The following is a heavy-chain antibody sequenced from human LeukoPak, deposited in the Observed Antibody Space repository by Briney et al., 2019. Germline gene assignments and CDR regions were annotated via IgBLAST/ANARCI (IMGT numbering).Heavy chain of an antibody. CDR3: ARDCSGGSCYWVY. CDR1: GYTFNSYG. Sequence: ASVKVSCKASGYTFNSYGISWVRQAPGQGLEWMGWISAYNGNTNYAQKVQGRVTMTTDTSTSTAYMELRSLTYDDTAVYYCARDCSGGSCYWVYWGQGTLVTVSS. CDR2: ISAYNGNT. V-gene: IGHV1-18*01. D-gene: IGHD2-15*01. J-gene: IGHJ4*02.